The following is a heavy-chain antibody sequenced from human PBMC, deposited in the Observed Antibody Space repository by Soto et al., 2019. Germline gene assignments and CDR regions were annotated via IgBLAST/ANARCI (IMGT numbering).Heavy chain of an antibody. CDR1: GGSISSYY. CDR3: ARGYSSSSRRWYFDL. CDR2: IYYSGST. J-gene: IGHJ2*01. D-gene: IGHD6-6*01. Sequence: SETLSLTCTVSGGSISSYYWSWIRQPPGKGLEWIGYIYYSGSTNYNPSLKSRVTISVDTSKNQFSLKLSSVTAADTAVYYCARGYSSSSRRWYFDLWGRGTLVTVSS. V-gene: IGHV4-59*01.